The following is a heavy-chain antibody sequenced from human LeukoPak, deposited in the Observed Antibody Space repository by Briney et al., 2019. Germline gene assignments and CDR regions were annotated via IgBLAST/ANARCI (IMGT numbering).Heavy chain of an antibody. CDR3: ARVGFCSGAACYMGNFRYYHMDV. CDR1: GDSISSSNHY. CDR2: IYYSGST. V-gene: IGHV4-39*07. Sequence: SETLSLTCTVSGDSISSSNHYWGWIRQPPGKGLEWIGSIYYSGSTYYSPSLRRGVTISVDTSGNHISLKLRSVTAADTAFYYCARVGFCSGAACYMGNFRYYHMDVWGKGATVTVSS. J-gene: IGHJ6*03. D-gene: IGHD2-2*02.